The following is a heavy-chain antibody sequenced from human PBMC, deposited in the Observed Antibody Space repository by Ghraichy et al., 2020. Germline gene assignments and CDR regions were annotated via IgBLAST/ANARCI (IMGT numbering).Heavy chain of an antibody. V-gene: IGHV3-23*01. D-gene: IGHD2-2*01. CDR2: ISATGGRT. CDR1: GFTFSTYA. CDR3: AKDRGIAVVPTDH. J-gene: IGHJ4*02. Sequence: GGSLRLSCAASGFTFSTYAMNWVRQAPGKGLEWVSGISATGGRTYYADSVRGRFIVSRNNSNNTLYLQMNSLRAEDTAVYYCAKDRGIAVVPTDHWGQGTLVTV.